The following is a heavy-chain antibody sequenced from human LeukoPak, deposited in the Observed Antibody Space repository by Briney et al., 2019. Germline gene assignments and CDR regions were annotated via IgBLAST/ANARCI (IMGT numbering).Heavy chain of an antibody. CDR3: ARDRGDFYFDY. J-gene: IGHJ4*02. CDR1: GGAFSSYA. D-gene: IGHD3-3*01. Sequence: SVKVSSKASGGAFSSYAISWVRQAPGQGLEWMGGIIPIFGTANYAQKFQGRVTITADESTSTAYMELSSLRSEDTAVYYCARDRGDFYFDYWGQGTLVTVSS. CDR2: IIPIFGTA. V-gene: IGHV1-69*01.